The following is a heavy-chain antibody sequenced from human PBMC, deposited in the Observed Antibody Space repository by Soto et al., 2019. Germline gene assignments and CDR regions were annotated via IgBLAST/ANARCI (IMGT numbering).Heavy chain of an antibody. CDR2: IYYSGST. J-gene: IGHJ4*02. V-gene: IGHV4-39*01. CDR1: GGFISSSSYY. CDR3: ARHDHGITGHGEDY. D-gene: IGHD1-20*01. Sequence: PSETLSLTCTVSGGFISSSSYYWGWIRQPPGKGLEWIGSIYYSGSTYYNPSLKSRVTISVDTSKNQFSLKLSSVTAADTAVYYCARHDHGITGHGEDYWGQGTLVTVSS.